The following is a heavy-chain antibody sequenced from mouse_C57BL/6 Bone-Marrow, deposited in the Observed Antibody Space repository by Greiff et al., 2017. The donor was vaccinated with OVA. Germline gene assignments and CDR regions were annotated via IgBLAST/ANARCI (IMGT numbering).Heavy chain of an antibody. Sequence: EVQLVESGGGLVKPGGSLKLSCAASGFTFSSYTMSWVRQTPEKRLEWVATISGGGGNTYYPDSVKGRFTISRDNAKNTLYLQMSSLRSEDTALYYCARPHYAEFAYWGQGTLVTVSA. J-gene: IGHJ3*01. CDR3: ARPHYAEFAY. V-gene: IGHV5-9*01. CDR1: GFTFSSYT. CDR2: ISGGGGNT. D-gene: IGHD1-1*02.